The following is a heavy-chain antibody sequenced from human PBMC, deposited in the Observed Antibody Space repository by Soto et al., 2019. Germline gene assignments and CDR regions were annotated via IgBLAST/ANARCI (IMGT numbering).Heavy chain of an antibody. J-gene: IGHJ6*02. V-gene: IGHV3-15*01. D-gene: IGHD4-4*01. CDR1: GFTFSNAW. CDR3: TSVWGNYEPYYYYGMDV. Sequence: EVQLVESRGGLVKPGGSLRLSCAASGFTFSNAWMSWVRQAPGKGLEWVGRIKSKTDGGTTDYAAPVKGRFTISRDDSKNTLYLQMNSLKTEDTAVYYCTSVWGNYEPYYYYGMDVWGQGTTVTVSS. CDR2: IKSKTDGGTT.